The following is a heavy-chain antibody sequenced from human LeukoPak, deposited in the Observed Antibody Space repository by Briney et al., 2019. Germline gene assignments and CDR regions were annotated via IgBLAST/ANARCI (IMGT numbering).Heavy chain of an antibody. Sequence: ASETLSLTCTVSGGSISRYYWSWIRQPAGKGLEWIGRIYTSGITDYNLSLKSRVTMSLDTSKNQFSLKLSSVTAADTAVYYCARHEYSSGWYRYFDYWGQGTLVTVSS. D-gene: IGHD6-19*01. J-gene: IGHJ4*02. CDR1: GGSISRYY. V-gene: IGHV4-4*07. CDR2: IYTSGIT. CDR3: ARHEYSSGWYRYFDY.